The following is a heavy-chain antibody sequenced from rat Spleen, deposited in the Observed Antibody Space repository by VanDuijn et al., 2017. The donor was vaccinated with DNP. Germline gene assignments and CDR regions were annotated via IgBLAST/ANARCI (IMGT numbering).Heavy chain of an antibody. Sequence: EVQLVESGGGLVQPGRSMKLSCAASGFTFSNYDMAWVRQAPKKGLEWVAYIGSPAYAPYSTDSVKGRFTISRDNAKSTLYLQMNSLRSEDMATYYCTTDPYSGDGYWGQGVMVTVSS. CDR2: IGSPAYAP. CDR3: TTDPYSGDGY. V-gene: IGHV5-27*01. J-gene: IGHJ2*01. D-gene: IGHD1-1*01. CDR1: GFTFSNYD.